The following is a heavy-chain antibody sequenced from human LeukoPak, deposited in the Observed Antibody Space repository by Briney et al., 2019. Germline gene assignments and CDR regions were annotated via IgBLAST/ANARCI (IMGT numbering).Heavy chain of an antibody. V-gene: IGHV3-30*02. J-gene: IGHJ4*02. D-gene: IGHD1-26*01. CDR3: AKGDTTWELPHDY. Sequence: PGGSLRLSCAASGFTFSSYGIHWVRQAPGKGLEWVAFIRYDGSNKYYADSVKGRFTISRDNSKNTLYLQMNSLRAEDTAVYYCAKGDTTWELPHDYWGQGTLVTVSS. CDR2: IRYDGSNK. CDR1: GFTFSSYG.